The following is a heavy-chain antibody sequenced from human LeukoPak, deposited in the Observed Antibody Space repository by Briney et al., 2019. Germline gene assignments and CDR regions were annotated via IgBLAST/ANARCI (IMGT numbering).Heavy chain of an antibody. V-gene: IGHV4-34*01. D-gene: IGHD3-22*01. CDR3: ARGQSDSSGYFDY. Sequence: PSETPSLTCAVYGGSFSGYYWSWIRQPPGKGLEWIGEINHSGSTNYNPSLKSRVTISVGTPKNQFSLKLSSVTAADTAVYYCARGQSDSSGYFDYWGQGTLVTVSS. CDR1: GGSFSGYY. CDR2: INHSGST. J-gene: IGHJ4*02.